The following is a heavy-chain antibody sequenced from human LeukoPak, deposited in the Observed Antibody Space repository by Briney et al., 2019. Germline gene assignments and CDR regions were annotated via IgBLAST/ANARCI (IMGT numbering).Heavy chain of an antibody. CDR3: ARSDSPSSWSSMEF. Sequence: PGGSPRHSCAVSGFTFSSYSMNWVRQAPGKGLEWVSYISSSRSTIYYADSVKGRFTISRDNAKNSLYLQMYSLRDEDTAVYYCARSDSPSSWSSMEFLGQGTTVTVSS. V-gene: IGHV3-48*02. CDR2: ISSSRSTI. D-gene: IGHD6-13*01. J-gene: IGHJ6*02. CDR1: GFTFSSYS.